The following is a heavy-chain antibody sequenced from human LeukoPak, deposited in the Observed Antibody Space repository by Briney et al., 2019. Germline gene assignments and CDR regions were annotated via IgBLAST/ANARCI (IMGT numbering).Heavy chain of an antibody. CDR1: GYKFTDDY. Sequence: ASVKVACKASGYKFTDDYMHWVRQAPGQGLEFMGWINPDSGFTNYAQKFKGRVTMTRDTSISTAYLEVRSLTSDDTAVYYCAPTAEAYTSWWKVWGQGTLVTVSS. D-gene: IGHD3-16*01. CDR2: INPDSGFT. V-gene: IGHV1-2*02. J-gene: IGHJ4*02. CDR3: APTAEAYTSWWKV.